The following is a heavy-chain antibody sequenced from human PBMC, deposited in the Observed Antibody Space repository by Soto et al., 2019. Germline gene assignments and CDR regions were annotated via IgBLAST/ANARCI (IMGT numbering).Heavy chain of an antibody. CDR1: GFTFSDYY. J-gene: IGHJ3*02. V-gene: IGHV3-7*04. CDR3: ARVINPWAFDI. CDR2: IKPDGSER. Sequence: GGSLRLSCAASGFTFSDYYMMWARQAPGKGLEWVGNIKPDGSERHYVDSVKGRFTISRDNAKNSLYLQMNSLRVEDTAVYYCARVINPWAFDIWGQGTMVTVSS.